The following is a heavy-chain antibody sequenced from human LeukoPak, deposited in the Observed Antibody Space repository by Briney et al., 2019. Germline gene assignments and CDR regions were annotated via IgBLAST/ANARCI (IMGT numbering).Heavy chain of an antibody. J-gene: IGHJ4*02. CDR3: ARGGIAVAGLDY. D-gene: IGHD6-19*01. CDR1: GGSFSGYY. Sequence: PSETLSLTCAAYGGSFSGYYWSWIRQPPGKGLEWIGEINHSGSTNYNPSLKSRVTISVDTSKNQFSLKLSSVTAADTAVYCCARGGIAVAGLDYWGQGTLVTVSS. V-gene: IGHV4-34*01. CDR2: INHSGST.